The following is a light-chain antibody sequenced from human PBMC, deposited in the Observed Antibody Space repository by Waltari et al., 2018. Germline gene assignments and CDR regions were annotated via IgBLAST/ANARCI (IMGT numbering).Light chain of an antibody. CDR3: RIGHGSAAV. CDR1: RGITVGTYR. V-gene: IGLV5-45*03. CDR2: YKSDSDK. J-gene: IGLJ7*01. Sequence: QAVLTQPSSLSATPGASASLTCTLRRGITVGTYRIYWYQQKPGSPPQYLLRYKSDSDKQHGSGPPSRFSGAKDGSADTGILLSAGVQSEDEADYYCRIGHGSAAVFGGGTQLTVL.